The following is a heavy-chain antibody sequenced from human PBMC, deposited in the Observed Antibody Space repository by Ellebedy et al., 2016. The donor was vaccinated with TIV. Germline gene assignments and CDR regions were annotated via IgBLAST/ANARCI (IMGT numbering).Heavy chain of an antibody. CDR2: INWNSGII. Sequence: GGSLRLSXVGSGFIFDDAAMHWVRQAPGKGLEWVSGINWNSGIIGYADSVRGRFTISRDNAKNSLYLEMKSLGPEDTALYYCAKDTSDYYGLDVWGQGTTVIVSS. D-gene: IGHD6-6*01. V-gene: IGHV3-9*01. J-gene: IGHJ6*02. CDR3: AKDTSDYYGLDV. CDR1: GFIFDDAA.